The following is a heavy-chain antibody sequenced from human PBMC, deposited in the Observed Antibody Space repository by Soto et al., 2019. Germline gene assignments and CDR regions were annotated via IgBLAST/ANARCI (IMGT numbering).Heavy chain of an antibody. D-gene: IGHD3-10*01. V-gene: IGHV1-3*01. CDR2: INAGNGNT. CDR3: ARGGVRGVIFGNWFDP. CDR1: GYTFTSYA. J-gene: IGHJ5*02. Sequence: ASVKVSCKASGYTFTSYAMHWVRKAPGQRLEWMGWINAGNGNTKYSQKFQGRVTITRDTSASTAYMELSSLRSEDTAVYYCARGGVRGVIFGNWFDPWGQGTLVTVSS.